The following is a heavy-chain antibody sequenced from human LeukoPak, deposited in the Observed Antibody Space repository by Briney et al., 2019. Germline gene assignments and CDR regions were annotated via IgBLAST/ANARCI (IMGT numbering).Heavy chain of an antibody. CDR1: GFTFSSYA. D-gene: IGHD6-19*01. J-gene: IGHJ4*02. CDR2: ISYDGSNK. Sequence: PGRSLRLSCAASGFTFSSYAMHWVRQAPGKGLGWVAVISYDGSNKYYADSVKGRFTISRDNSKNTLYLQMNSLRAEDTAVYYCASEQWLAFAFYYWGQGTLVTVSS. CDR3: ASEQWLAFAFYY. V-gene: IGHV3-30-3*01.